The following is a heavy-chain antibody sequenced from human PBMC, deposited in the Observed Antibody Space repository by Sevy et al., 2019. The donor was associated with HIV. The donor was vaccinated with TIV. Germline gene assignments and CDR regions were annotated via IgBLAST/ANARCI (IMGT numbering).Heavy chain of an antibody. Sequence: GGSLRLSCAASGFTVSSNYMTWVRQAPGKGLEGVSVIYSDGTTYHADSVKDRFTISRDSSKNTLYLQMNSLRAEDTAVYYCARGKSGYGYGLNSWGQGTLVTVSS. CDR3: ARGKSGYGYGLNS. V-gene: IGHV3-66*01. CDR1: GFTVSSNY. CDR2: IYSDGTT. D-gene: IGHD5-18*01. J-gene: IGHJ4*02.